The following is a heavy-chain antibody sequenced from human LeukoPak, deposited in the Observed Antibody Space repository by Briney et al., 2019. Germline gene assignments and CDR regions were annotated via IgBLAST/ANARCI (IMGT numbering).Heavy chain of an antibody. CDR1: GGSISSGGYY. CDR3: ARAPAGYSGYDGWFDP. V-gene: IGHV4-31*03. Sequence: LRLSCTVSGGSISSGGYYWSWIRQHPGKGLEWIGYIYYSGSTYYNPSLKSRVTISVDTSKNQFSLKLSSVTAADTAVYYCARAPAGYSGYDGWFDPWGQGTLATVSS. D-gene: IGHD5-12*01. CDR2: IYYSGST. J-gene: IGHJ5*02.